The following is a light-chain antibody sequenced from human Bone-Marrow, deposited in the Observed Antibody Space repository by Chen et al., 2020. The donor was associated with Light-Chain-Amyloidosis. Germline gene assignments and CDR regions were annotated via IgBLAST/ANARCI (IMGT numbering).Light chain of an antibody. V-gene: IGLV3-21*02. CDR2: DDS. Sequence: SYVLTQPSSVSVAPGQTATIACGGNNIGSTSVHWYQQTPGQAPLLVVYDDSARPSGIPGRLSGSNSGNTATLPISRVEAGDEADYYCQVWDRSSDRPVFGGGTKLTVL. CDR3: QVWDRSSDRPV. J-gene: IGLJ3*02. CDR1: NIGSTS.